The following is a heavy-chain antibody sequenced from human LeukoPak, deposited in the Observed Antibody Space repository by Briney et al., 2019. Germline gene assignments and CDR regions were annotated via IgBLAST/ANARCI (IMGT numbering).Heavy chain of an antibody. D-gene: IGHD3-10*01. CDR1: GFTFDDYA. CDR2: ISWNSGSI. Sequence: GGSLRLSCAASGFTFDDYAMHWVRQAPGKGLEWVSGISWNSGSIGYADSVKGRFTISRDNAKNSLYLQMNSLRAEDTALYYCAKDVGYYGSGSLDYWGQGTLVTVSS. J-gene: IGHJ4*02. V-gene: IGHV3-9*01. CDR3: AKDVGYYGSGSLDY.